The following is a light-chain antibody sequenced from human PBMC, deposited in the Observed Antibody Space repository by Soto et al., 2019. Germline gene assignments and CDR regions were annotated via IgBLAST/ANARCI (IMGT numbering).Light chain of an antibody. J-gene: IGLJ1*01. V-gene: IGLV2-14*01. CDR3: GQRDLRSIPTV. CDR2: EVS. Sequence: QSVLTQPAPVSGSPGQSITISCTGTSSDVGGYNYVSWYQQHPGKAPKLMIYEVSNRPSGVSNRFSGSKSGNTASLTISGLQAEDEAYYYCGQRDLRSIPTVFGTGLKV. CDR1: SSDVGGYNY.